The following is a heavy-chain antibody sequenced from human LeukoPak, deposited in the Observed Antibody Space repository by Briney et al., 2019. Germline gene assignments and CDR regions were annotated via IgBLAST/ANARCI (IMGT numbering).Heavy chain of an antibody. D-gene: IGHD6-19*01. J-gene: IGHJ5*02. Sequence: SQTLSLTCTVSSGSISSGGYYWIWLRQLPGKGLEWIEYIYYSGSTSDNPYLRSLLTISVDTSKNQFSLTVSSVTAAGTAVYYCARGHNSGWYNWFDPWGESPVHPVSS. CDR1: SGSISSGGYY. V-gene: IGHV4-31*01. CDR2: IYYSGST. CDR3: ARGHNSGWYNWFDP.